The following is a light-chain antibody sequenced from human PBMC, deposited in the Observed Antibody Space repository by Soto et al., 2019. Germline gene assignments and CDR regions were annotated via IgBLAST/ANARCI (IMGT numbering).Light chain of an antibody. J-gene: IGLJ2*01. CDR1: SVYIGTNT. CDR3: AAWDDRLNGLV. V-gene: IGLV1-44*01. Sequence: QYVLTQPPSASATPGQRVTISCSGSSVYIGTNTVNWYQQLPGTAPKLLIWSNNQRPSGVPDRFSGSKSGTSVSLAISGLQSEDEADYYCAAWDDRLNGLVFGGGTKLTAL. CDR2: SNN.